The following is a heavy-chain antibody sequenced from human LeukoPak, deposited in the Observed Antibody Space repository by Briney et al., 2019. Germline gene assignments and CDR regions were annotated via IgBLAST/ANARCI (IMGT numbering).Heavy chain of an antibody. V-gene: IGHV4-59*01. J-gene: IGHJ4*02. Sequence: SETLSLTCTVSGGSISSYYWSWIRQPPGKGLEWIGYIYYSGSTNYNPSLKSRVTISVDTSKNQFSLKLSSVTAADTAVYYCAREILFFRDYVFDYWGQGTLVTVSS. D-gene: IGHD3-16*01. CDR2: IYYSGST. CDR1: GGSISSYY. CDR3: AREILFFRDYVFDY.